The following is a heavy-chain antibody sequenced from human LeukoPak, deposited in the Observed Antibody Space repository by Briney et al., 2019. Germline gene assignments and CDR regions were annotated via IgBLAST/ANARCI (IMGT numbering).Heavy chain of an antibody. CDR2: IYYSGST. CDR1: GGSISSYY. Sequence: PSETLSLTCTVSGGSISSYYWSWIRQPPGKGLEWIGYIYYSGSTNYNPSLKSRVTISVDTSKNQFSLKLSSVTAADTAVYYCASPCSGRDAFDIWSQGTMVTVST. V-gene: IGHV4-59*08. CDR3: ASPCSGRDAFDI. D-gene: IGHD6-19*01. J-gene: IGHJ3*02.